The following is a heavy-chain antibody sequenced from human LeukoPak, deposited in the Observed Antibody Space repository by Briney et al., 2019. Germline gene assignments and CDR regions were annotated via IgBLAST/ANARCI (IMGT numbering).Heavy chain of an antibody. V-gene: IGHV3-48*04. CDR1: GFTFSSYS. Sequence: PGGSLRLSCAASGFTFSSYSMNWVRQAPGKGLEWVSYISSSGSTIYYADSVKGRFTISRDNAKNSLNLQMNSLRAEDTAVYYCAVCGGDYLDAFDIWGQGTMVTVSS. CDR3: AVCGGDYLDAFDI. D-gene: IGHD2-21*01. J-gene: IGHJ3*02. CDR2: ISSSGSTI.